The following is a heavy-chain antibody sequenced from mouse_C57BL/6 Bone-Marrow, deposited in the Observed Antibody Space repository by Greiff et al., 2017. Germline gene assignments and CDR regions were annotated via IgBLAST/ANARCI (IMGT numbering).Heavy chain of an antibody. CDR2: IDPSDSYT. CDR3: ARDGYYFDY. V-gene: IGHV1-69*01. J-gene: IGHJ2*01. CDR1: GYTFTSYW. Sequence: VQLQQPGAELVMPGASVKLSCKASGYTFTSYWMHWVKQRPGQGLEWIGEIDPSDSYTNYNQKFKGKSTLTVDNSSSTAYMQLSSLTSEDSAVYDCARDGYYFDYWGQGTTLTVSS.